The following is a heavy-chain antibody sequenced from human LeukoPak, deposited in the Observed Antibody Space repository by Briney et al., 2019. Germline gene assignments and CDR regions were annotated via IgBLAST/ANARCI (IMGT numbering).Heavy chain of an antibody. CDR3: ARSVGDNNLGQ. CDR1: GYSISTGYF. J-gene: IGHJ4*02. D-gene: IGHD4-17*01. CDR2: IYHRGTT. Sequence: SETLSLTCTVSGYSISTGYFWGWIRQPPGKGLEWIGNIYHRGTTYYNPSLMTRVNLSVDTSKNQFSLKLSSVTAADTAVYYCARSVGDNNLGQWGQGTLVTVSS. V-gene: IGHV4-38-2*02.